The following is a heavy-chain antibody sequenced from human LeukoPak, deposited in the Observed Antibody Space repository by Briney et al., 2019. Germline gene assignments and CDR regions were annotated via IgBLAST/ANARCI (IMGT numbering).Heavy chain of an antibody. CDR1: GFTFSSYS. CDR2: ISSSSSYI. D-gene: IGHD6-13*01. V-gene: IGHV3-21*01. Sequence: GGSLRLSCAASGFTFSSYSMNWVRQAPGKGLEWVSSISSSSSYIYYADSVKGRFTISRDNAKNSLYLQMNSLRAEDTAVYYCAREGIGFGPKDYYYYYMDVWGKGTTVTVSS. CDR3: AREGIGFGPKDYYYYYMDV. J-gene: IGHJ6*03.